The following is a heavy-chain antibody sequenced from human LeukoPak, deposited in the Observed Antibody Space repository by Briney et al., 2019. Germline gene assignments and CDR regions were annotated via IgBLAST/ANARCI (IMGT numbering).Heavy chain of an antibody. D-gene: IGHD2-15*01. V-gene: IGHV3-21*01. CDR1: GSTFSDYS. CDR2: INSRGSYV. Sequence: NPGGSLRLSCAGSGSTFSDYSMHWVRQAPGRGLEWVSSINSRGSYVYYGDSVKGRFTISRDNAENSLYVQLNGLRAEDTAVYYCAIGIVRSGGGLCHSALPIGAAFDIWGQGTMVTVSS. J-gene: IGHJ3*02. CDR3: AIGIVRSGGGLCHSALPIGAAFDI.